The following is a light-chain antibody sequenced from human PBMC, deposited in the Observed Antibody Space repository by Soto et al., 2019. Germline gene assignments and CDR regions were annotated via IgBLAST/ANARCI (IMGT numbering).Light chain of an antibody. CDR3: QQYNNWPFT. J-gene: IGKJ3*01. CDR2: GAS. Sequence: DIVMTQSPATLSVSPGERATLSCRASQSISSNLAWYQQKPGQAPRLLIYGASTRATGIPAAFSGSGAGTEFTLTISSLRSEAFVVYYCQQYNNWPFTFGPGTKVDIK. CDR1: QSISSN. V-gene: IGKV3-15*01.